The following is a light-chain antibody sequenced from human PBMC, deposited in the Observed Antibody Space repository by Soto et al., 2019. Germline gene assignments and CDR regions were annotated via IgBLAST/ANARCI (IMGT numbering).Light chain of an antibody. J-gene: IGKJ2*01. V-gene: IGKV3-20*01. CDR2: GAS. Sequence: EIVLTQSPGTLSLSPGERATLSCRASQSVSSSYLAWYQQTPGQAPRLLIYGASSRATGIPDRFSGSGSGTDSTLTISSLEPEDFPVYYCQQYGSSPPYTFGQGTKLEI. CDR3: QQYGSSPPYT. CDR1: QSVSSSY.